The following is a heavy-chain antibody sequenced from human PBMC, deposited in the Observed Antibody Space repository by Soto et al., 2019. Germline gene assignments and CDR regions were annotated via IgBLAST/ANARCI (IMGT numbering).Heavy chain of an antibody. CDR3: ARVGTLFDDYYDGMDG. CDR1: GFTFSSYG. CDR2: ISYDGSNK. J-gene: IGHJ6*01. Sequence: QVQLVESGGGVVQPGRSLRLSCAASGFTFSSYGMHWVRQAPGKGLEWVAVISYDGSNKYNEDSVKGRFTISRDNSKKPLYLQMSSLRAKDRAVYYCARVGTLFDDYYDGMDGWCQGTTVPVSS. V-gene: IGHV3-30*03. D-gene: IGHD3-9*01.